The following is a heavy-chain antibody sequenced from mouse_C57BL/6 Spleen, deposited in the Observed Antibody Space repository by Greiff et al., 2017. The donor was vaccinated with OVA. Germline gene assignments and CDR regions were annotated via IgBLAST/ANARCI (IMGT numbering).Heavy chain of an antibody. D-gene: IGHD1-1*01. J-gene: IGHJ1*03. Sequence: QVQLQQPGTELVKPGASVKLSCKASGYTFTSYWMHWVKQRPGQGLEWIGNINPSNGGTNYNEKFKSKAPLTVDKSSSTAYMQLSSLTSEDSAVYYLARGAYYGSSPSYWYFDVWGTGTTVTVSS. CDR3: ARGAYYGSSPSYWYFDV. V-gene: IGHV1-53*01. CDR2: INPSNGGT. CDR1: GYTFTSYW.